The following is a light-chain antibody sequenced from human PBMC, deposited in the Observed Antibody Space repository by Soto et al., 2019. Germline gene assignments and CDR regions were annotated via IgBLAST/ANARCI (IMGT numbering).Light chain of an antibody. Sequence: NFMLTQHHSVSESPGKTVTISCTRSSGSIASNYVQWYQQRPGSSPTTVIYEDNQRPSGVPDRFSGSIDSSSNSASLTISGLKTEDEADYHCQSYDSNTWVFGVGTKLTVL. V-gene: IGLV6-57*01. J-gene: IGLJ3*02. CDR2: EDN. CDR3: QSYDSNTWV. CDR1: SGSIASNY.